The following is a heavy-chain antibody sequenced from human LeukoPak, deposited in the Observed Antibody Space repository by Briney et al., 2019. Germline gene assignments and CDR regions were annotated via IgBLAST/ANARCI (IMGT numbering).Heavy chain of an antibody. CDR2: IKEDGSEI. V-gene: IGHV3-7*01. D-gene: IGHD2-8*01. Sequence: PGVSLTLPCAVSGFPFSPYWVSWVRQARGKGLEWVATIKEDGSEIFYVVSVKGRFNISRDNHKNSLYLQVSRLSAEHTAVFYCARLAPCYCTGIIWGQGTVVTVSS. J-gene: IGHJ3*02. CDR1: GFPFSPYW. CDR3: ARLAPCYCTGII.